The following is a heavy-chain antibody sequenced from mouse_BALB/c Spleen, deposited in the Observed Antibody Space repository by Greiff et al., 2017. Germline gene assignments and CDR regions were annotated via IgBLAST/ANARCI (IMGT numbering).Heavy chain of an antibody. J-gene: IGHJ2*01. CDR2: ISSGGSYT. V-gene: IGHV5-6-4*01. CDR1: GFTFSSYT. Sequence: EVKLVESGGGLVKPGGSLKLSCAASGFTFSSYTMSWVRQTPEKRLAWVATISSGGSYTYYPDSVKGRFTISRDNAKNTLYLQMSSLKSEDTAMYYCTRDRENYWGQGTTLTVSS. CDR3: TRDRENY. D-gene: IGHD3-3*01.